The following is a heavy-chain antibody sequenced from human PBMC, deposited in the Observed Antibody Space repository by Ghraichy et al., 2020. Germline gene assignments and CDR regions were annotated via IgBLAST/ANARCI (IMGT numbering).Heavy chain of an antibody. CDR3: AAVVPAAMSAFDI. Sequence: SVKVSCKASGFTFTSSAVQWVRQARGQRLEWIGWIVVGSGNTNYAQKFQERVTITRDMSTSTAYMELSSLRSEDTAVYYCAAVVPAAMSAFDIWGQGTMVTVSS. CDR2: IVVGSGNT. D-gene: IGHD2-2*01. V-gene: IGHV1-58*01. J-gene: IGHJ3*02. CDR1: GFTFTSSA.